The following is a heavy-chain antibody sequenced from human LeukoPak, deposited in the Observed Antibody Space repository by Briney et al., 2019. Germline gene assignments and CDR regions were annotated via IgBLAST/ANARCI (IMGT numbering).Heavy chain of an antibody. CDR1: GGSISSYY. CDR3: ARTAMVTNYYYYYYYMDV. V-gene: IGHV4-59*01. CDR2: IYYSGST. D-gene: IGHD5-18*01. J-gene: IGHJ6*03. Sequence: SETLSLTCTVSGGSISSYYWSWIRQPPGKGLEWIGYIYYSGSTNYNPSLKSRATISVDTSKNQFSLKLSSVTAADTAVYYCARTAMVTNYYYYYYYMDVWGKGTTVTVSS.